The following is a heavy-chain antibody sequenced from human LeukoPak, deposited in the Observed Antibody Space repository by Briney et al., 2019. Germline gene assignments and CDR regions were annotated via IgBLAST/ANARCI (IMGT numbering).Heavy chain of an antibody. CDR3: ARGKTTVVTPTRRRGLNWFDP. Sequence: GASVKVSCKASGYTFTSYGISWVRQAPGQGLEWMGWISAYNGNTNYAQKLQGRVTMTTDTSTSTAYMELRSLRSDDTAVYYCARGKTTVVTPTRRRGLNWFDPWGQGTLVTVSS. V-gene: IGHV1-18*01. CDR1: GYTFTSYG. J-gene: IGHJ5*02. D-gene: IGHD4-23*01. CDR2: ISAYNGNT.